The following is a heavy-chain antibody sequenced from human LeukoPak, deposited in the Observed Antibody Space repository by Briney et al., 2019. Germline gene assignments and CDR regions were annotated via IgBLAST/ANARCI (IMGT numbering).Heavy chain of an antibody. CDR2: INHSGST. CDR1: GGSFSGYY. V-gene: IGHV4-34*01. CDR3: ARIPRAHYSSSWYA. Sequence: PSETLSLTCTVYGGSFSGYYWSWIRQPPGKGLEWIGEINHSGSTNYNPSLKSRVTISVDSSKNQFSLKLSSVTAADTAVYYCARIPRAHYSSSWYAWGQGTLVTVSS. D-gene: IGHD6-13*01. J-gene: IGHJ5*02.